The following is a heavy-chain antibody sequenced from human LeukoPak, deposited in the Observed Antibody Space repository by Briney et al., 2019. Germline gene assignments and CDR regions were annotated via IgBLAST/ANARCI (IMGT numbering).Heavy chain of an antibody. D-gene: IGHD4-17*01. J-gene: IGHJ4*02. CDR3: ARGIGYGDYETRHFDY. V-gene: IGHV1-2*02. CDR1: GYTFTGYY. CDR2: INPNSGGT. Sequence: ASVKVSCKASGYTFTGYYMHWVRQAPGQGLEWVGWINPNSGGTNYAQKFQGRVTMTRDTSISTAYMELSRLRSDDTAVYYCARGIGYGDYETRHFDYWGQGTLVTVSS.